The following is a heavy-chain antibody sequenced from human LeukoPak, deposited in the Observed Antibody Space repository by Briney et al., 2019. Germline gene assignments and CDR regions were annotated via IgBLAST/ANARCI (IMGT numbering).Heavy chain of an antibody. V-gene: IGHV1-2*02. CDR3: ARGPSITMVRGGQWYYYMDV. D-gene: IGHD3-10*01. J-gene: IGHJ6*03. CDR2: INPNSGGT. CDR1: GYSFTDKY. Sequence: ASVKVSCKASGYSFTDKYMHWVRQAPGQGLEWMGWINPNSGGTNYAQKFQGRVTMTRDTSTSTVYMELSSLRSEDTAVYYCARGPSITMVRGGQWYYYMDVWGKGTTVTISS.